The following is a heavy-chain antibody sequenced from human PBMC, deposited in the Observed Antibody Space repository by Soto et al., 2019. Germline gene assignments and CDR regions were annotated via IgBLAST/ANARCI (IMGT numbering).Heavy chain of an antibody. V-gene: IGHV4-38-2*02. J-gene: IGHJ4*02. CDR2: IYHSGST. CDR1: VYSIISGYY. D-gene: IGHD3-22*01. Sequence: PSETLSLTCAVSVYSIISGYYCGWIRQPPGKGLEWIGSIYHSGSTYYNPSLKSRVTISVDTSKNQFSLKLSSVTAADTAVYYCARDSDYYDSSGYYTFDYWGQGTLVTVSS. CDR3: ARDSDYYDSSGYYTFDY.